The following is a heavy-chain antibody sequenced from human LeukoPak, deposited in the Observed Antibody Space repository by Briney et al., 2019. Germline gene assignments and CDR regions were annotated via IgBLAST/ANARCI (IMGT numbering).Heavy chain of an antibody. Sequence: GGSLRLSCAASGFTFSSYSMNWVRQAPGKGLEWVSSISSSSSYIYYADSVKDRFTISRDNDKNSLYLQMNSLRAEDTAVYYCARLPLSSGYSYYFDYWGQGTLVTVSS. V-gene: IGHV3-21*01. D-gene: IGHD3-22*01. J-gene: IGHJ4*02. CDR2: ISSSSSYI. CDR3: ARLPLSSGYSYYFDY. CDR1: GFTFSSYS.